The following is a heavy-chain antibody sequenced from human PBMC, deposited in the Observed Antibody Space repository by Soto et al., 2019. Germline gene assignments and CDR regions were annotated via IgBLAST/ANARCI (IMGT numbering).Heavy chain of an antibody. CDR1: GGSISSGDYY. Sequence: PSETLSLTCTVSGGSISSGDYYWSWIRQPPGKGLEWIGYIYYSGSTYYNPSLKSRVTISVDTSKNQFSLKLSSVTAADTAVYYCARVXVYSNQGDYYYYYGMDVWGQGTTVTVSS. V-gene: IGHV4-30-4*01. D-gene: IGHD1-26*01. CDR2: IYYSGST. J-gene: IGHJ6*02. CDR3: ARVXVYSNQGDYYYYYGMDV.